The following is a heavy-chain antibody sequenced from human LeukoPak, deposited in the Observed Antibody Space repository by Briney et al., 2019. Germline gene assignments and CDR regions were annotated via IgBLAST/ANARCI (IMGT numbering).Heavy chain of an antibody. J-gene: IGHJ6*02. CDR2: IYYGGST. D-gene: IGHD5-18*01. V-gene: IGHV4-59*01. CDR3: ARDLGYSYGNYYGMDV. CDR1: GGSISSYY. Sequence: SETLSLTCTVSGGSISSYYWSWIRQPPGKGLEWIGYIYYGGSTNYNPSLKSRVTISVDTSKNQFSLKLSSVTAADTAVYYCARDLGYSYGNYYGMDVWGQGTTVTVSS.